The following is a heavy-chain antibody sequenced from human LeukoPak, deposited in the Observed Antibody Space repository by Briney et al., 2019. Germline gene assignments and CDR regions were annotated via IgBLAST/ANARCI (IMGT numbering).Heavy chain of an antibody. D-gene: IGHD2-15*01. Sequence: GGSLRLSCTASGFTFGEYAMSWFRQAPGKGLEWVGFIRRKTYGGTTEYAASVKGRFTISRDDSDTIAYLQMNSLKIEDTAVYYCTRVATRIVVVPAAKGFDPWGQGTLVPVSS. V-gene: IGHV3-49*03. CDR2: IRRKTYGGTT. CDR1: GFTFGEYA. J-gene: IGHJ5*02. CDR3: TRVATRIVVVPAAKGFDP.